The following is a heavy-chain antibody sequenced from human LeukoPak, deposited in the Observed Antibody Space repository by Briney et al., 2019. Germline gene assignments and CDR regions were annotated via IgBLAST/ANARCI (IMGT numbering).Heavy chain of an antibody. Sequence: PGGSLRLSCAASGFTFSSYGMHWVRQAPGKGLEWVAVISHDGSNKYYADSVKGRFTISRDNSKNTLYQQMNSLRAEDTAVYYCAKDLVAVAGSYYYGMDVWGQGTTVTVSS. CDR2: ISHDGSNK. CDR3: AKDLVAVAGSYYYGMDV. V-gene: IGHV3-30*18. J-gene: IGHJ6*02. D-gene: IGHD6-19*01. CDR1: GFTFSSYG.